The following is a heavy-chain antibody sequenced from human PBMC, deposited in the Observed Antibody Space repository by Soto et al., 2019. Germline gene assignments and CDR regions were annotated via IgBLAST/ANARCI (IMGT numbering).Heavy chain of an antibody. V-gene: IGHV3-66*01. D-gene: IGHD3-10*01. CDR1: GFTVSSNY. CDR2: IYSGGST. J-gene: IGHJ6*02. CDR3: ASTRELFDYYYYGMDV. Sequence: GGSLRLSCAASGFTVSSNYMSWVRQAPGKGLEWVSVIYSGGSTYYADSVKGRFTISRDNSKNTLYLQMNSLRAEDTAVYYCASTRELFDYYYYGMDVWGQGTTVTVSS.